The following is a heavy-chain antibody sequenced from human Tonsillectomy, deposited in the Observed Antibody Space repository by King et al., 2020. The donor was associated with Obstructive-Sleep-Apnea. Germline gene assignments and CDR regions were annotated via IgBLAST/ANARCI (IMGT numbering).Heavy chain of an antibody. CDR1: GYTFTSYY. J-gene: IGHJ6*02. CDR3: ARDHRTVSTTYYYGMDV. Sequence: QLVQSGAEVKKPGASVKVSCKASGYTFTSYYMHWGRQAPGQGLEWMGIINPSGGSRSYAQKFQGRLTRTRETSTSTDYMELSSLRSEDTAVYYCARDHRTVSTTYYYGMDVWGQGTTVTVSS. D-gene: IGHD4-11*01. V-gene: IGHV1-46*03. CDR2: INPSGGSR.